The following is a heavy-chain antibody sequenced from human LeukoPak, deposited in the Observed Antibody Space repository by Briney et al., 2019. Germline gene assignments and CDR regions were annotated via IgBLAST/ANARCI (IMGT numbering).Heavy chain of an antibody. Sequence: QTGGSLRLSCAASGFTFSSYGIHWVRQAPGKGLEWVAVISFDGTIKYYADSVKGRFTISRDNAKNSLYLQMNSLRAEDTAVYYCARCSSTGCASSPLAGYLYWGQGTLVTVSS. V-gene: IGHV3-33*08. CDR1: GFTFSSYG. D-gene: IGHD2-2*01. CDR3: ARCSSTGCASSPLAGYLY. CDR2: ISFDGTIK. J-gene: IGHJ4*02.